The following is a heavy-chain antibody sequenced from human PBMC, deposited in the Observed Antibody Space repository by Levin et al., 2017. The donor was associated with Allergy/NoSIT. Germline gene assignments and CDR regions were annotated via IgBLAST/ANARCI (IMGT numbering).Heavy chain of an antibody. Sequence: PGGSLRLSCAASGFTFAGYWMNWVRQVPGKRLVWVSHISPDGSDRAYADSVRGRFTISRDNARNTLYLQMNSLRAEDSAVYYCATLVGSNTYDYWDQGTLVTVSS. V-gene: IGHV3-74*01. CDR3: ATLVGSNTYDY. D-gene: IGHD6-13*01. CDR1: GFTFAGYW. J-gene: IGHJ4*02. CDR2: ISPDGSDR.